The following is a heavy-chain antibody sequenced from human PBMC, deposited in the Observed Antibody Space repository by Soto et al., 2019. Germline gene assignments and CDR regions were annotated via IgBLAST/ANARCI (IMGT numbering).Heavy chain of an antibody. J-gene: IGHJ4*02. D-gene: IGHD3-10*01. CDR2: MYNSGST. Sequence: QVQLQESGPGLVKPSETLSLTCTVSGGSISSYYWTWIRQPPGKGLEWIGFMYNSGSTHYNPSLKRRVTISLXSXKNXFSLNLRSVTAADTAVYYCASMGYHYGSGSYPLDYWGQGTLVTVSS. CDR3: ASMGYHYGSGSYPLDY. V-gene: IGHV4-4*08. CDR1: GGSISSYY.